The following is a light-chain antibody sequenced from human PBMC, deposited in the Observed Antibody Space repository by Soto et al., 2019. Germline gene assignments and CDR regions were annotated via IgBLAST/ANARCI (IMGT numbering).Light chain of an antibody. Sequence: EIVMSQSPATLSVSPGERATLSCRASQSVSSNLAWYQQKPGQAPRLLIYGASTRATGIPARFSGSGSGTEFNITISSLQSEDFAVYYCQQYNNWALGTFCQGTKVEIK. J-gene: IGKJ2*01. CDR3: QQYNNWALGT. V-gene: IGKV3-15*01. CDR2: GAS. CDR1: QSVSSN.